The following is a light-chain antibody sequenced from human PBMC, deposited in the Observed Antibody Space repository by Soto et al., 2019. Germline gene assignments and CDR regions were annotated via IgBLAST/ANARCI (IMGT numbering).Light chain of an antibody. CDR3: AAWDDSLNGPYV. CDR2: SND. J-gene: IGLJ1*01. Sequence: QSVLTQPPSASGTPGQRVTISCSGSSSNIGSNTVSWYQQFPGTAPKLLIYSNDQRPSVVPGRFSGSKSGTSASLAISGLHSEDEADYYCAAWDDSLNGPYVFGTGTKGTV. V-gene: IGLV1-44*01. CDR1: SSNIGSNT.